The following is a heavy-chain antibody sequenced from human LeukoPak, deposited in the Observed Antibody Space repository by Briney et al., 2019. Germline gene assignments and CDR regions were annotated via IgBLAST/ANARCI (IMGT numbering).Heavy chain of an antibody. V-gene: IGHV3-21*01. CDR2: ISSSSSYI. D-gene: IGHD3-22*01. J-gene: IGHJ4*02. CDR3: VRANYDSSGYYPW. CDR1: GFTFSSYS. Sequence: GGSLRLSCAASGFTFSSYSMNWVRQAPGKGLEWVSSISSSSSYIYYADSVKGRFTISRDNAKNSLYLQMNSLRAEDTAVYYCVRANYDSSGYYPWWGQGTLVTVSS.